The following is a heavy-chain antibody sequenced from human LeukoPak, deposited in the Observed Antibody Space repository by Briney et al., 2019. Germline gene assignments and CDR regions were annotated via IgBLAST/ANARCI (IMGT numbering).Heavy chain of an antibody. J-gene: IGHJ2*01. CDR3: ARDGGGIQLWPYWYFDL. Sequence: KPSETLSLTCTVSGGSISSSSYYWGWIRQPPGKGLERIGNIYSSGSTYYNPSLKSRVTISVDTSKNQFSLKLSSVTAADTAVYYCARDGGGIQLWPYWYFDLWGRGTLVTVSS. V-gene: IGHV4-39*07. D-gene: IGHD5-18*01. CDR1: GGSISSSSYY. CDR2: IYSSGST.